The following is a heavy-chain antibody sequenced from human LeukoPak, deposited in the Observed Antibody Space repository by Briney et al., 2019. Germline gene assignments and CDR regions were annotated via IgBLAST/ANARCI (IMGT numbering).Heavy chain of an antibody. D-gene: IGHD6-13*01. Sequence: ASVKVSCKASGGTFSSFAISWVRQAPGQGLEWMGWISAYNGNTNYAQKLQGRVTMTTDTSTSTAYMELRSLRSDDTAVYYCARDRTRYSSSWHLFDYWGQGTLVTVPS. CDR3: ARDRTRYSSSWHLFDY. J-gene: IGHJ4*02. V-gene: IGHV1-18*01. CDR1: GGTFSSFA. CDR2: ISAYNGNT.